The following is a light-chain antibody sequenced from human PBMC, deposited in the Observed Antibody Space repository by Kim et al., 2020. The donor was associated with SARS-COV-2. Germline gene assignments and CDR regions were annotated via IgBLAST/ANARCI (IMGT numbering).Light chain of an antibody. CDR2: DVS. V-gene: IGLV2-11*01. Sequence: GPSVIISCTGTSSDIGHYNYGSWYQQHPGKAPKFMICDVSKRPSGVPDRFSGSKSGNTAYLTISGLQAEDEADYYCCSYAGSYTVVFGGGTQLTVL. CDR1: SSDIGHYNY. J-gene: IGLJ2*01. CDR3: CSYAGSYTVV.